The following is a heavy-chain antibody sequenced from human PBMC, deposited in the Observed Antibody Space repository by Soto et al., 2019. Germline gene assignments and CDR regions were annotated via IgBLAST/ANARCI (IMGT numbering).Heavy chain of an antibody. CDR3: ARDFPNYGSGSYWY. Sequence: QVQLVQSGAEVKKPGSSVKVSCKASGGTFSSYAISWVRQAPGQVLEWMGGIIPIFGTANYAQKFQGRVTITADESTSTAYMELSSLRSEDTAVYYCARDFPNYGSGSYWYWGQGTLVTVSS. D-gene: IGHD3-10*01. CDR1: GGTFSSYA. J-gene: IGHJ4*02. V-gene: IGHV1-69*01. CDR2: IIPIFGTA.